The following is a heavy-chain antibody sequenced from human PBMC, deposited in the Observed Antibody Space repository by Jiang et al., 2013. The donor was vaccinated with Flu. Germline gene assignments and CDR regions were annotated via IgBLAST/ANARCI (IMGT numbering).Heavy chain of an antibody. Sequence: QTLSLTCAISGDIVSSNSAGWNWIRQSPSRGLEWLGRAYYRSTWYNDYAVSVKRRITINPDTSKNRFSLHLSSVTPEDTAIYYCTRDQSSRSYYYGMDVWGQGTTVTVSS. CDR3: TRDQSSRSYYYGMDV. J-gene: IGHJ6*02. CDR1: GDIVSSNSAG. CDR2: AYYRSTWYN. V-gene: IGHV6-1*01.